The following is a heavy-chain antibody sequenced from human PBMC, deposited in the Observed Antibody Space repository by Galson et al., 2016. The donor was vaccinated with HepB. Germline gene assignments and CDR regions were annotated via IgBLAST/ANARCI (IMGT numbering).Heavy chain of an antibody. CDR1: GGSIGNYY. J-gene: IGHJ6*02. CDR3: ARVGTTVTTQALGMDV. D-gene: IGHD4-17*01. CDR2: IYKSGST. V-gene: IGHV4-59*01. Sequence: ETLSLTCTVSGGSIGNYYWSWIRQPPGKGLEWIGYIYKSGSTNSNPSLKSRVTISLDTSKNQFSLKLSSVTAADTAIYYCARVGTTVTTQALGMDVWGQGTTVTVSS.